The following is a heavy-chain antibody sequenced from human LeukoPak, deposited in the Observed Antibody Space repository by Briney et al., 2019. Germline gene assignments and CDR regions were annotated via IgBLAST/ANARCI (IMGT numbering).Heavy chain of an antibody. J-gene: IGHJ4*02. CDR2: IKQDGSEK. Sequence: PGGSLRPSCAASGFTFSSYAMHWVRQAPGKGLEWVANIKQDGSEKYYVDSVKGRFTISRDNAKNSLYLQMNSLRVEDTALFYCARISYYGGTPHFDYWGQGTLVTVSS. CDR1: GFTFSSYA. CDR3: ARISYYGGTPHFDY. V-gene: IGHV3-7*01. D-gene: IGHD4-23*01.